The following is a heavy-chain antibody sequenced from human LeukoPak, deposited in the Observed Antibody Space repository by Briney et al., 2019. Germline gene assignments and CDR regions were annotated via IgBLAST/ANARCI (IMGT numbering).Heavy chain of an antibody. CDR1: GGTFSNYA. CDR3: ARGGTFVREATYHYDMDV. J-gene: IGHJ6*04. D-gene: IGHD3-10*02. V-gene: IGHV1-69*13. Sequence: ASVKVSCKASGGTFSNYAISWVRQAPRQGLEWMGGIIPIFGTTNYAQKFQGRVTITADESTTTACMELSSLRSEDTAVYYCARGGTFVREATYHYDMDVWGKGTTVTVSS. CDR2: IIPIFGTT.